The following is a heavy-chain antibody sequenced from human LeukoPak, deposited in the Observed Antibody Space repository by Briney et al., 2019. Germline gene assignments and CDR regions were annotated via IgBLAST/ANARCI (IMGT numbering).Heavy chain of an antibody. CDR1: GGSISSGGYY. CDR3: ARDQDDSWFDP. J-gene: IGHJ5*02. Sequence: SETLSLTCTVSGGSISSGGYYWSWIRQLPGKGLEWIGYIYYSGSTYYNPSLKSRVSISVATSKNRFSLRLSSVTAADTAVYYCARDQDDSWFDPWGQGTLVTVSS. V-gene: IGHV4-31*03. D-gene: IGHD5-24*01. CDR2: IYYSGST.